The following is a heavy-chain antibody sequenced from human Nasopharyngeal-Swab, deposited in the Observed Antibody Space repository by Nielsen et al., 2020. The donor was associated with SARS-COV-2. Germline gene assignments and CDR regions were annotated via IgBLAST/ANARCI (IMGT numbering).Heavy chain of an antibody. V-gene: IGHV3-23*01. CDR3: AKDEARQLWLRGSVDY. CDR2: ISGSGGST. CDR1: GFTFSSYA. Sequence: GGSLRLSCAASGFTFSSYAMSWVRQAPGKVLEWVSAISGSGGSTYYADSVKGRFTISRDNSKNTLYLQMNSLRAEDTAVYYCAKDEARQLWLRGSVDYWGQGTLVTVSS. D-gene: IGHD5-18*01. J-gene: IGHJ4*02.